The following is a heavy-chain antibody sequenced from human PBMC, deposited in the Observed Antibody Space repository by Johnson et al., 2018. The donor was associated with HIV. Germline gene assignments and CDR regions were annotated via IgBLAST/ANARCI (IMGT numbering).Heavy chain of an antibody. CDR1: GFTFSSYW. J-gene: IGHJ3*02. CDR3: ARDGMAATKANI. CDR2: ISYDGINK. V-gene: IGHV3-30-3*01. Sequence: QVQLVESGGGLIQPGGSLRLSCAASGFTFSSYWMNWVRQAPGKGLEWVAVISYDGINKYYADSVKGRFTISRDNSKNTLYLQMNSLRPEDTAVYYCARDGMAATKANIWGQGTMVTVSS. D-gene: IGHD1-14*01.